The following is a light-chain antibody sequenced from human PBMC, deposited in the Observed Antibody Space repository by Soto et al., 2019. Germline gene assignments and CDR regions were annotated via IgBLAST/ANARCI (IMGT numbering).Light chain of an antibody. CDR3: MQGTLWPPIT. Sequence: DVVLTQSPLSLPVTLGQPASISCRSTQSLVYSDGNIYLNWFQQRPGQSPRRLIYKVSNRDSGVPDRFSGSGSGTAFTLKISRVEAEDVGVYYCMQGTLWPPITFGQGTRLEIK. CDR2: KVS. CDR1: QSLVYSDGNIY. J-gene: IGKJ5*01. V-gene: IGKV2-30*01.